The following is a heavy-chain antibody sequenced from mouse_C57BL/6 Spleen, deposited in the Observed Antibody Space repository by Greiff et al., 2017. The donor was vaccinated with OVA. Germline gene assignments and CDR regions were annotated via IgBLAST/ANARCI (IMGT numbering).Heavy chain of an antibody. Sequence: EVKLVESGGGLVQPGGSLSLSCAASGFTFTDYYMSWVRQPPGKALEWLGFIRDKANGYTTEYSASVKGRFTISRDNSQSILYLQMNALRAEDSATYYCARSGYYFDYWGQGTTLTVSS. CDR1: GFTFTDYY. V-gene: IGHV7-3*01. CDR2: IRDKANGYTT. CDR3: ARSGYYFDY. D-gene: IGHD4-1*01. J-gene: IGHJ2*01.